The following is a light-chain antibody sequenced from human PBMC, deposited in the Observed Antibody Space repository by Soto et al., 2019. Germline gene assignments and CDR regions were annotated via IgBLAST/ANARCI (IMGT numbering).Light chain of an antibody. Sequence: QSALTQPASVSGSPGQSITISCTGTSSDIGGYNYVSWYQQHPGKAPKLMIYEVSNRPSGVSNRFSGSNSGNTASLTISALQAEDEADYHCSSHTSSSTWVFGGGTKLTVL. V-gene: IGLV2-14*01. CDR2: EVS. CDR1: SSDIGGYNY. CDR3: SSHTSSSTWV. J-gene: IGLJ3*02.